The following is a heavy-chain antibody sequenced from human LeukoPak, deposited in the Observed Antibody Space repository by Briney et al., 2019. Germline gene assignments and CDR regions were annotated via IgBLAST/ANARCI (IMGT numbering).Heavy chain of an antibody. CDR1: EYTFTCYY. V-gene: IGHV1-2*06. J-gene: IGHJ5*02. CDR2: INHNSGGT. Sequence: ASVKVSCKASEYTFTCYYMHWVRQAPGQGREWMGRINHNSGGTNYAQNFQTRVTMTRDTSISTAYMELSRLRSDDTAVYYCARVGGGKQNWFDPWGQGTLVTVSS. CDR3: ARVGGGKQNWFDP. D-gene: IGHD4-23*01.